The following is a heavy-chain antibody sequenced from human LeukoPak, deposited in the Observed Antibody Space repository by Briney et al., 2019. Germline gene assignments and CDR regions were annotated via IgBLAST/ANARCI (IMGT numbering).Heavy chain of an antibody. D-gene: IGHD2-2*01. CDR3: AREYCSSTSCYYYYHYYYLDV. V-gene: IGHV4-34*01. CDR1: GGSFSGYY. Sequence: SETLSLTCAVYGGSFSGYYWSWIRQPPGKGLEWIGEINHSGSTNYNPSLKSRVTISVDTSKNQFSLKLSSVTAADMAVYYCAREYCSSTSCYYYYHYYYLDVWGKGTTVTVSS. J-gene: IGHJ6*03. CDR2: INHSGST.